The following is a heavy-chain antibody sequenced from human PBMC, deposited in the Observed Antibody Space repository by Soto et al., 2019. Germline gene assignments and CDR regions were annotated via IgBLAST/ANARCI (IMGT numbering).Heavy chain of an antibody. D-gene: IGHD3-22*01. Sequence: SETLSLTCTVSGGSISGYYWSWIRQPPGKGLEWIGYIYYSGSTNYNPSLKSRVTISVDTSKNQFSLKLSSVTAADTAVYYCAKTPSIYDHKDYWGQGTLVTVSS. CDR1: GGSISGYY. CDR2: IYYSGST. J-gene: IGHJ4*02. V-gene: IGHV4-59*01. CDR3: AKTPSIYDHKDY.